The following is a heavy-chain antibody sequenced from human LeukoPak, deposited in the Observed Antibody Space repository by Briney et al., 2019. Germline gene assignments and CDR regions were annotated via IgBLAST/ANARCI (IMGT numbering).Heavy chain of an antibody. V-gene: IGHV3-30*01. Sequence: SVKGRFTISRDKSKNTLYLQMNSLRSEDTAVYYCARGRGYEDWFDPWGQGTLVTVSS. CDR3: ARGRGYEDWFDP. D-gene: IGHD5-12*01. J-gene: IGHJ5*02.